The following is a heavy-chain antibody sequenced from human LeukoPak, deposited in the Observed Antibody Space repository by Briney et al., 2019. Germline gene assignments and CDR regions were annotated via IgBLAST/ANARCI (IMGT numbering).Heavy chain of an antibody. D-gene: IGHD3-3*01. CDR1: GFTFSDYY. Sequence: GGSLRLSCAASGFTFSDYYMSWIRQAPGKGLEWVSYISSSGSTIYYADSVKGRFTISRDNAKNSLYLQMNSLRAEDTAVYYCAKVYYDFWSGYYRPPFDYWGQGTLVTVPS. J-gene: IGHJ4*02. V-gene: IGHV3-11*01. CDR2: ISSSGSTI. CDR3: AKVYYDFWSGYYRPPFDY.